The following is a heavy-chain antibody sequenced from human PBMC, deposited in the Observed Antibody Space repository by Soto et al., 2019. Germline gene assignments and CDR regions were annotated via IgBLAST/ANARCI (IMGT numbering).Heavy chain of an antibody. D-gene: IGHD6-19*01. CDR3: ARGGGGWYPDY. CDR1: GGSFSGYY. V-gene: IGHV4-34*01. CDR2: INHSGST. Sequence: QVQLQQWGAGLLKPSETLSLTCAVYGGSFSGYYWSWIRQPPGKGLEWIGEINHSGSTNYNPSLKSRVTISVDTSKNQFSVKPSSVTAADTAVYYCARGGGGWYPDYWGQGTLVTVSS. J-gene: IGHJ4*02.